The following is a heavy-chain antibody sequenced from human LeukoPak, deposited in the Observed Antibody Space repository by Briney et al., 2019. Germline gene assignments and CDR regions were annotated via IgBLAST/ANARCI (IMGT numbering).Heavy chain of an antibody. Sequence: PSETLSLTCAVYGGSFSGYYWSWIRQPPGKGLEWIGEINHSGSTNYNPSLKSRVTISVDTSKNQFSLKLSSVTAADTAVYYCARDRGWYFDLWGRGTLVSVSS. CDR1: GGSFSGYY. V-gene: IGHV4-34*01. CDR3: ARDRGWYFDL. CDR2: INHSGST. D-gene: IGHD5-24*01. J-gene: IGHJ2*01.